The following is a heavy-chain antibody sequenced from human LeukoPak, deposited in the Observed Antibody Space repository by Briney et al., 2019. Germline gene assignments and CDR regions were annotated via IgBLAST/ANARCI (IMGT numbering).Heavy chain of an antibody. V-gene: IGHV1-46*03. CDR1: GYTFTNYY. Sequence: EASVKVSCKASGYTFTNYYMHWVRQAPGQGLEWMGIINPNGGSTSYAQKFQGRVTMTRDTSTSTVYMYLSSLRSEDTAVYFCASGYNRDYWGQGTLVTVSS. CDR3: ASGYNRDY. J-gene: IGHJ4*02. CDR2: INPNGGST. D-gene: IGHD5-24*01.